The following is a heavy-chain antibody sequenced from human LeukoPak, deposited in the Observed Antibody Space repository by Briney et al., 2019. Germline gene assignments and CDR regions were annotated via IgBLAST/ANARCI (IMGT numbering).Heavy chain of an antibody. CDR2: IYPGDSDT. CDR3: ARQGCSSTSCYTPVLYYFDY. V-gene: IGHV5-51*01. D-gene: IGHD2-2*02. J-gene: IGHJ4*02. Sequence: GASLKISCKGSGYSFTSYWLGWVRPLPGKGLEWMGIIYPGDSDTRYSPSFQGQVTISADKSISTAYLQWSSLKASDTAMYYCARQGCSSTSCYTPVLYYFDYWGQGTLVTVSS. CDR1: GYSFTSYW.